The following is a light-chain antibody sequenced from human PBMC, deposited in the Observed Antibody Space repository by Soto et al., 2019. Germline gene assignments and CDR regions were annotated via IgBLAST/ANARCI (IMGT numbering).Light chain of an antibody. J-gene: IGKJ5*01. V-gene: IGKV3-11*01. CDR1: QSVSRY. Sequence: EILLTQSPATLSLSPGDRSTLSCRASQSVSRYLAWYQQKPGQDPRILIYDESYRATGIQARFSGSGSGTDFILTISSLEPEDFAIYYCPQRSNWITLGKGKRLEIK. CDR2: DES. CDR3: PQRSNWIT.